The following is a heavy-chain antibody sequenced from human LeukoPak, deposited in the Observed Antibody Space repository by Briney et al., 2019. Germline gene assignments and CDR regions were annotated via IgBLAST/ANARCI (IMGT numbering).Heavy chain of an antibody. Sequence: SQTLSLTCALSGDSFSSNTAGWGWVRQSPWRGLEWLGRTYYRSKWYYDYATSVSSRIAINPDTSKNLFSLQLNSVTPEDTAVYYCARDPGYYYGMDVWGQGTTVTVSS. CDR1: GDSFSSNTAG. CDR3: ARDPGYYYGMDV. CDR2: TYYRSKWYY. D-gene: IGHD2-15*01. V-gene: IGHV6-1*01. J-gene: IGHJ6*02.